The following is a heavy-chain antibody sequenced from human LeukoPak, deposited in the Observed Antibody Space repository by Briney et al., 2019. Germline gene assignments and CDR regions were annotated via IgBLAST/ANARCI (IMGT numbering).Heavy chain of an antibody. CDR2: IYYSGST. D-gene: IGHD5-24*01. V-gene: IGHV4-59*01. Sequence: SETLSLTCTVSGGSISSYYWSWIRQPPGKGLEWIGYIYYSGSTNYNPSLKSRVTISVDTSKNQFSLKLSSVTAADTAVYYCAREDGYNSNFDYWGQGTLVTVSS. CDR1: GGSISSYY. CDR3: AREDGYNSNFDY. J-gene: IGHJ4*02.